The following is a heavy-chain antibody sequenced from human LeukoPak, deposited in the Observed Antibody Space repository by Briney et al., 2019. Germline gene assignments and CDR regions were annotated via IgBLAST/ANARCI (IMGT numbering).Heavy chain of an antibody. CDR3: ARDAEGEGYHYFDY. J-gene: IGHJ4*02. D-gene: IGHD3-16*01. V-gene: IGHV3-30*02. CDR2: IRYDGSNK. Sequence: PGGSLRLSCAADGFTFSSSGMHWVRQAPGKGLEWVAFIRYDGSNKYYAASVKGRFTISRDNSKNTLYLQMNSLRAEDTAVYYCARDAEGEGYHYFDYWGQGTLVTVSS. CDR1: GFTFSSSG.